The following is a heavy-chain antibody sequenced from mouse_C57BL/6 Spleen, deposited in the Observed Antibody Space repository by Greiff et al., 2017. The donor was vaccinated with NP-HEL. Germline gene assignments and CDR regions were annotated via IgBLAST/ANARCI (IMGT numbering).Heavy chain of an antibody. D-gene: IGHD1-1*01. V-gene: IGHV1-74*01. CDR3: AIGRGSQYAMDY. J-gene: IGHJ4*01. CDR2: IHPSDSDT. Sequence: QVQLQQPGAELVKPGASVKVSCKASGYTFTSYWMHWVKQRPGQGLEWIGRIHPSDSDTNYNQKFKGKATLTVDKSSSTAYMQLSSLTSEDSAVYYCAIGRGSQYAMDYWGQGTSVTVSS. CDR1: GYTFTSYW.